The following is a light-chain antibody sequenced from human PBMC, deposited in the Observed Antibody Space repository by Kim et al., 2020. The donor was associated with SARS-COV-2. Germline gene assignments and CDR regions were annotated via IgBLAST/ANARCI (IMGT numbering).Light chain of an antibody. J-gene: IGLJ3*02. V-gene: IGLV3-1*01. CDR2: EDS. Sequence: SGSPGQTASSTCSGDKLGDKYVCWYQQKPGQSPVRVIYEDSRRPSGIPERFLGSNSGNTATLTISGTQAMDEADYYCQAWDSSTGVFGGGTQLTVL. CDR3: QAWDSSTGV. CDR1: KLGDKY.